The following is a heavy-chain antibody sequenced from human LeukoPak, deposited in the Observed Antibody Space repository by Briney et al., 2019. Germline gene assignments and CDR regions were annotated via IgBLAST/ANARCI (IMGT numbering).Heavy chain of an antibody. CDR3: ARVFGYSDTSGYYHPAHFDS. CDR1: GFTFRDHY. Sequence: GGSLRHSSSASGFTFRDHYMSWIRQAPGKGLEWVSHISNGATTRFYADAVKGRFTISRDNDYNSLYLRMDSLTAEDTAVYYCARVFGYSDTSGYYHPAHFDSRLQAALVTVSS. V-gene: IGHV3-11*01. CDR2: ISNGATTR. D-gene: IGHD3-22*01. J-gene: IGHJ4*02.